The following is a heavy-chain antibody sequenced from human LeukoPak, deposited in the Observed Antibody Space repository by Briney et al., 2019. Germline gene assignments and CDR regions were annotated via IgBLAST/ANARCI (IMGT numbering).Heavy chain of an antibody. J-gene: IGHJ1*01. CDR3: ARSADCSSTSCYKLGYFQH. D-gene: IGHD2-2*02. Sequence: GASVKVSCKASGYTFTSYGISWVRQAPGQGLEWMGWISAYNGNTNYAQKLQGRVTMTTDTSTSTAYMELRSLRSDDTAVYYCARSADCSSTSCYKLGYFQHWGQGILVTVSS. CDR2: ISAYNGNT. CDR1: GYTFTSYG. V-gene: IGHV1-18*01.